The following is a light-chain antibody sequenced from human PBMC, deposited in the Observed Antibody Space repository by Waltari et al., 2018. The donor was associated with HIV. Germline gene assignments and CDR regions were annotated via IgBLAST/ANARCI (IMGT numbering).Light chain of an antibody. CDR1: SSQIGASYE. J-gene: IGLJ2*01. V-gene: IGLV1-40*01. CDR3: QSYDSSLRGVL. CDR2: DNT. Sequence: QSVLTQPPSVSGAPGQRVTIPCTGSSSQIGASYEVHGYQQLPGTAPKVLVYDNTNRPSGGPNRFSGSKSGASASLGITGLQAEDEADYYCQSYDSSLRGVLFGGVTKLTVL.